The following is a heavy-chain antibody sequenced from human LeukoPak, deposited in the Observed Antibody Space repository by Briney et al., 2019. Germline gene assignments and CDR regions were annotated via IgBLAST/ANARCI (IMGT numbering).Heavy chain of an antibody. V-gene: IGHV3-21*01. CDR1: GFTFSSYS. CDR3: AYCSSISCYNGVGY. CDR2: ISSSSSYI. D-gene: IGHD2-2*02. Sequence: GRSLRLSCAASGFTFSSYSMNWVRQAPGKGLEWVSSISSSSSYIYYADSVKGRFTISGDNAKNSLYLQMNSLRAEDTALYYCAYCSSISCYNGVGYWGQGTLVTVSS. J-gene: IGHJ4*02.